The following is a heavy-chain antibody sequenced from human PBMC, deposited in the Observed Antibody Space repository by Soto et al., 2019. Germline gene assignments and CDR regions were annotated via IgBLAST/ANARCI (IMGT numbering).Heavy chain of an antibody. D-gene: IGHD2-15*01. CDR1: GFTFTNYI. J-gene: IGHJ4*02. CDR3: AKLGSGSGAY. CDR2: VTGNGGNT. V-gene: IGHV3-23*01. Sequence: EVQLLDSGGALVQPGGSLRLSCAASGFTFTNYIMTWVRQAPGKGLEWVSSVTGNGGNTYYADSVKGRFTISRDNSKNTLFLKMDSLRAEDTAVYYCAKLGSGSGAYWGQGTLVTVSS.